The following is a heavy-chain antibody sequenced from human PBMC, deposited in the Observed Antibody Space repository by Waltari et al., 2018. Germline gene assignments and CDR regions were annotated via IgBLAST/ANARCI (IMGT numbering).Heavy chain of an antibody. J-gene: IGHJ4*02. CDR3: ARRVGDVLTGWPEFFDY. D-gene: IGHD3-9*01. CDR1: GDYITNTNYH. Sequence: QLQLQESGPGLVKPSETLSLACTVSGDYITNTNYHWAWIRQPPGKGLQWIATIFFNGTSYYNPSLKSRVLISVDTSRNQCSLGVTSVTVADTAVYFCARRVGDVLTGWPEFFDYWGQGNMVIVSP. V-gene: IGHV4-39*07. CDR2: IFFNGTS.